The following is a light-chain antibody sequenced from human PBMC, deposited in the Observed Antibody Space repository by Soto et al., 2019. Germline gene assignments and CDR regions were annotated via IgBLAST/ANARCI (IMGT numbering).Light chain of an antibody. CDR2: WAS. Sequence: DIVMTQSPDSLAVSLGERTTLNCKSSQSVLSSSNNKNYFAWYQQKLGQPPKLLFYWASTRHSGVPDRFIGSGSGTDFTLTITSLQAEDVAVYYCQQYYTVPETFGQGTRVEI. CDR3: QQYYTVPET. J-gene: IGKJ1*01. CDR1: QSVLSSSNNKNY. V-gene: IGKV4-1*01.